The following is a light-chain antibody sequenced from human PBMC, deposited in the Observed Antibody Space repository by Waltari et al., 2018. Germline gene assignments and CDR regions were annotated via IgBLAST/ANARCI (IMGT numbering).Light chain of an antibody. CDR3: QQVHSFPFT. V-gene: IGKV1-12*01. Sequence: DIQMPPSPSSVSASLGDTVTTSCRASQDILSLFAWFQQKPGTAPKLLIYGASNLKGGVPSRFSGSGSGTHFTLSISSLHPEDFATYYCQQVHSFPFTFGPGTKVDLK. CDR1: QDILSL. J-gene: IGKJ3*01. CDR2: GAS.